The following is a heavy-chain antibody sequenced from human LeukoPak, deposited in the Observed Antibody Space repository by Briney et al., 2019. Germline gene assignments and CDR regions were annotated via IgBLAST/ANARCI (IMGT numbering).Heavy chain of an antibody. Sequence: SETLSLTCTVSGGSISSYYWSWIRQPPGKGLEWIGYIYYSGSTNYNPSLKSRVTISVDTSKNQFSLKLSSVTTADTAVYYCASSPYYDFWSGYLPPFDYWGQGTLVTVSS. J-gene: IGHJ4*02. CDR2: IYYSGST. D-gene: IGHD3-3*01. CDR1: GGSISSYY. CDR3: ASSPYYDFWSGYLPPFDY. V-gene: IGHV4-59*01.